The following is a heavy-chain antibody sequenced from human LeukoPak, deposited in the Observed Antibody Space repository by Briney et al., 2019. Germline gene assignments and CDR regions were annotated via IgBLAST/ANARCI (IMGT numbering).Heavy chain of an antibody. V-gene: IGHV1-58*02. D-gene: IGHD1-26*01. CDR3: AALIVGATGPVY. CDR2: IVVGSGNT. CDR1: GFTFTSSA. J-gene: IGHJ4*02. Sequence: SVKVSCKASGFTFTSSAMQWVRQARGQRLEWIEWIVVGSGNTNYAQKFQERVTITRDMSTSTAYMELSSLRSEDTAVYYCAALIVGATGPVYWGQGTLVTVSS.